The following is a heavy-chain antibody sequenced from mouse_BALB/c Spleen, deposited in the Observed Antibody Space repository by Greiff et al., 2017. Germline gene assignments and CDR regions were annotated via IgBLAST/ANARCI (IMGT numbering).Heavy chain of an antibody. CDR2: INPSTGYT. Sequence: QVQLQQSGAELMKPGASVKISCKATGYTFTSYWMHWVKQRPGQGLEWIGYINPSTGYTEYNQKFKDKATLTADKSSSTAYMQLSSLTSEDSAVYYCARRDEYGNYAMDYWGQGTSVTVSS. J-gene: IGHJ4*01. CDR1: GYTFTSYW. V-gene: IGHV1S26*01. D-gene: IGHD2-10*02. CDR3: ARRDEYGNYAMDY.